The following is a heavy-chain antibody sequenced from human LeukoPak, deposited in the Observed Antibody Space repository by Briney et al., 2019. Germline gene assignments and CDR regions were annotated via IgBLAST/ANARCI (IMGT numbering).Heavy chain of an antibody. J-gene: IGHJ4*02. Sequence: GGSLRLSCAASGFTFSSYSMNWVRQAPGKGLEWVSSISSSSSYIYYADSVKGRFTISRDNAKNSLYLQMNSLRAEDTAVHYCARNRLKNDYYDSSGYLGSGFDYWGQGTLVTVSS. CDR1: GFTFSSYS. CDR2: ISSSSSYI. V-gene: IGHV3-21*01. D-gene: IGHD3-22*01. CDR3: ARNRLKNDYYDSSGYLGSGFDY.